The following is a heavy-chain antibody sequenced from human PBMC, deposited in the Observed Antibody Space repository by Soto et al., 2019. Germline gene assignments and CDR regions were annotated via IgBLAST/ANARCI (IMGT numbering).Heavy chain of an antibody. D-gene: IGHD3-9*01. V-gene: IGHV2-5*02. CDR3: AHSPFYDIFTWRQFDH. CDR2: IHLDDDE. CDR1: GFSLSTSGVG. Sequence: QITLKESGPTLVKPTQTLTLTCTFSGFSLSTSGVGVGWIRQPPGKTLEWLALIHLDDDERYSPSLKSRLSITKDTSKNQVVLTMTNMDPVDTATYYCAHSPFYDIFTWRQFDHWGQGILVTVSS. J-gene: IGHJ4*02.